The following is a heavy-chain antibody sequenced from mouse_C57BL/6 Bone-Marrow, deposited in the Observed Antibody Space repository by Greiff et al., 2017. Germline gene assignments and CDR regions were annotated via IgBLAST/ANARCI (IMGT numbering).Heavy chain of an antibody. Sequence: QVQLQQPGAELVMPGASVKLSCKASGYTFTSYWMHWVKQRPGQGLEWIGEIDPSDSYTNYNQKFKGKSTLTVDKSSSTAYMQLSILTSEDSAVYYCARFTTVVATFRYWYFDVWGTGTTVTVSS. D-gene: IGHD1-1*01. V-gene: IGHV1-69*01. CDR1: GYTFTSYW. CDR3: ARFTTVVATFRYWYFDV. J-gene: IGHJ1*03. CDR2: IDPSDSYT.